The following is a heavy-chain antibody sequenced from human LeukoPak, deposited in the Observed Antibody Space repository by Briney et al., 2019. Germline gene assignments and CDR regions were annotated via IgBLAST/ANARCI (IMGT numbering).Heavy chain of an antibody. J-gene: IGHJ4*02. CDR2: VSGSGDST. D-gene: IGHD5-12*01. CDR3: TTDLGWLGY. V-gene: IGHV3-23*01. Sequence: PGGSLSLSCAASGFTFSNCAMSWVRQAPGTGLEWVSGVSGSGDSTYYADSVKGRFTISRDNSKNTLYLQMNSLKTEDTAVYYCTTDLGWLGYWGQGTLVTVSS. CDR1: GFTFSNCA.